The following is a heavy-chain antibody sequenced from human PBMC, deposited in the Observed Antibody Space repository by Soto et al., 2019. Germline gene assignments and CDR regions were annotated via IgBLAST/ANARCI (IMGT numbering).Heavy chain of an antibody. Sequence: EAQLVESGGGLVQPGGSLRLSCAASGFTFSTYWMNWVRQAPGMGLEWLAIIRQDGTETHYVDSVKGRFTISRDNTKNSLFLQMNNLRAADPAVYYCVGGAGWELDYWGQGPLVTVSS. CDR3: VGGAGWELDY. J-gene: IGHJ4*02. D-gene: IGHD1-26*01. V-gene: IGHV3-7*03. CDR2: IRQDGTET. CDR1: GFTFSTYW.